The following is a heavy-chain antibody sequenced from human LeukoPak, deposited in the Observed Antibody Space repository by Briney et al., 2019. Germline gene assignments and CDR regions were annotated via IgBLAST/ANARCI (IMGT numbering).Heavy chain of an antibody. Sequence: GGSLRLSCAASGFTFNSYAMIWVRQAPGKGLESISSISTTGDRTYYADSVKGRFAISRDNSKNTLYLQMNSLRAEDTAVYYCAKILERELQYYYYGMDVWGQGTSVTVSS. CDR2: ISTTGDRT. CDR3: AKILERELQYYYYGMDV. D-gene: IGHD5-24*01. CDR1: GFTFNSYA. J-gene: IGHJ6*02. V-gene: IGHV3-23*01.